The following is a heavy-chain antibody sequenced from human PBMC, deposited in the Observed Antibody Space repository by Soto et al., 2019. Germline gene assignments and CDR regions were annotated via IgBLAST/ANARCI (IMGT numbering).Heavy chain of an antibody. Sequence: QVQLVQSGAEVKKPGSSVKVSCKASGGTFSSYAISWVRQAPGQGLEWMGGIIPIFGTANYAQKFQGRVTITADESTSTAYMELSSLRSEDTAVYYCARLNVEWLVLDSNYYYYGMDVWGQGTTVTVSS. V-gene: IGHV1-69*01. J-gene: IGHJ6*02. CDR1: GGTFSSYA. D-gene: IGHD6-19*01. CDR2: IIPIFGTA. CDR3: ARLNVEWLVLDSNYYYYGMDV.